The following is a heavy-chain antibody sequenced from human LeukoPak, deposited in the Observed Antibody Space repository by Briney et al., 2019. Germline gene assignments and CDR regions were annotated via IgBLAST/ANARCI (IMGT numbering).Heavy chain of an antibody. J-gene: IGHJ3*02. CDR2: IYYSGST. Sequence: PSETLSLTCTVSGGSISSSTYSWGWIRQPPGKGLEWIGSIYYSGSTYYNASLKSRVTVSVDTSKNQFSLRLSSVTAADTAVYYCARRDTHAFDIWGQGTMVTVSS. V-gene: IGHV4-39*01. CDR1: GGSISSSTYS. CDR3: ARRDTHAFDI. D-gene: IGHD2-15*01.